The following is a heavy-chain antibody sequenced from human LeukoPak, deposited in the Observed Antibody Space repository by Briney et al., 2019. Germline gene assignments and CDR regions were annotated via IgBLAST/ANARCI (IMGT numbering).Heavy chain of an antibody. CDR2: IYHSGST. V-gene: IGHV4-39*07. Sequence: SETLSLTCTVSGGSISSSSYSWGWIRQPPGKGLEWIGSIYHSGSTYYNPSLKSRVTISVDTSKNQFSLKLSSVTAADTAVYYCARGVARSSKFHFSYYFDYWGQGTLVTVSS. J-gene: IGHJ4*02. CDR1: GGSISSSSYS. CDR3: ARGVARSSKFHFSYYFDY. D-gene: IGHD6-6*01.